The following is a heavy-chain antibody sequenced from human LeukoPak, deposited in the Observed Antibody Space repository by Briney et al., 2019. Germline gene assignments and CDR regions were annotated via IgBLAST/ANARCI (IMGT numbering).Heavy chain of an antibody. CDR3: TTDGDSSGWYADY. CDR1: GFTFSNFA. D-gene: IGHD6-19*01. CDR2: IKSKTDGGST. V-gene: IGHV3-15*01. Sequence: GGSLRLSCAASGFTFSNFAMNWVRQAPGKGLEWVGRIKSKTDGGSTDYAAPVKGRFTISRDDSKNTLYLQMNSLKTEDTAVYYCTTDGDSSGWYADYWGQGTLVTVSS. J-gene: IGHJ4*02.